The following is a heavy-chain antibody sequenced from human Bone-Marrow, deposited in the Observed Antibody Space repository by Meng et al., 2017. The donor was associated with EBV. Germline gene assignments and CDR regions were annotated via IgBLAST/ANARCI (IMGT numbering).Heavy chain of an antibody. CDR1: GSAFRANT. CDR3: ARPPDY. J-gene: IGHJ4*02. Sequence: QVRGVGSGVGFVIPGWPPRLSCPSLGSAFRANTRGGISQAPGKGLERVSYISSSGSTKYYADSVKGRFTISRDNAKNSLYLQMNSLRAEDTAVYYCARPPDYWGQGTLVTVSS. CDR2: ISSSGSTK. V-gene: IGHV3-11*01.